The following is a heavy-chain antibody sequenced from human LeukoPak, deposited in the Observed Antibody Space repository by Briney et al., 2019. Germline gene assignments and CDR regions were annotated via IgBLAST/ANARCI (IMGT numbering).Heavy chain of an antibody. CDR1: GGTFSSYA. CDR3: ARGSLSRVVAPAAAVDAFDT. D-gene: IGHD2-2*01. Sequence: SVKVSCKASGGTFSSYAISWVRQAPGQGLEWMGGIIPIFGTANYAQKFQGRVTITTDESTSTAYMELSSLRSEDTAVYYCARGSLSRVVAPAAAVDAFDTWGQGTMVTVSS. J-gene: IGHJ3*02. CDR2: IIPIFGTA. V-gene: IGHV1-69*05.